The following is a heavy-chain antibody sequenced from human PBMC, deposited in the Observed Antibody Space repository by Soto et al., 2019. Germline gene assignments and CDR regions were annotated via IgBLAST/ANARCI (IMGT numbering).Heavy chain of an antibody. D-gene: IGHD1-1*01. CDR1: DKSMSKELW. J-gene: IGHJ4*02. CDR2: VHHTKGA. CDR3: ARAGFWNLDA. Sequence: PXETLSIPFVVSDKSMSKELWWNWVRQPPGQGLEWIVEVHHTKGALYNPALRSRVTVSADLFNSKIFLEVHSLGAADTAVYYCARAGFWNLDAWGQGTPVTVSS. V-gene: IGHV4-4*02.